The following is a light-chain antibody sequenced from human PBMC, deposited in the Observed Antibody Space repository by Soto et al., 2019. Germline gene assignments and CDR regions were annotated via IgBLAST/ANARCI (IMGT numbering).Light chain of an antibody. CDR1: SSDVGAYDS. Sequence: QSALTQPASVSGSPGQSIAISCTGTSSDVGAYDSVCWYQQHPGKAPKLIIFGVSNRPSGVSNRFSGHKSGNMASLTISGLQAEDEADYYCSSYTGDSSYVFGTGTKVTVL. CDR2: GVS. CDR3: SSYTGDSSYV. V-gene: IGLV2-14*03. J-gene: IGLJ1*01.